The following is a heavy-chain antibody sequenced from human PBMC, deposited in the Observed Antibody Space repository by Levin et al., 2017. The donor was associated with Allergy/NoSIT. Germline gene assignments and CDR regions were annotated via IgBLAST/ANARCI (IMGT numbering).Heavy chain of an antibody. Sequence: GSLRLSCTVSGGSISSYYWSWIRQPPGKGLEWIGYISYSGSTNYNPSLKSRVTISVDTSENQFSLNLRSVTAADTAVYFCARHETTVVTAWFDYWGQGTLVTVSS. CDR1: GGSISSYY. J-gene: IGHJ4*02. D-gene: IGHD4-11*01. CDR3: ARHETTVVTAWFDY. V-gene: IGHV4-59*08. CDR2: ISYSGST.